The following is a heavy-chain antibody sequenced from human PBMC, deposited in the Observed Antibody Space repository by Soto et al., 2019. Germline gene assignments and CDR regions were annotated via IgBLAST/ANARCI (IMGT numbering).Heavy chain of an antibody. Sequence: GGSLRLSCAASGFTFSSYSMNWVRQAPGKGLEWVSSISSSSSYIYYADSVKGRFTISRDNAKNSLYLQMNSLRAEDTAVYYCARDLTYSSSSIYYYGMDVWGQGTTVTVSS. D-gene: IGHD6-6*01. CDR3: ARDLTYSSSSIYYYGMDV. V-gene: IGHV3-21*01. J-gene: IGHJ6*02. CDR2: ISSSSSYI. CDR1: GFTFSSYS.